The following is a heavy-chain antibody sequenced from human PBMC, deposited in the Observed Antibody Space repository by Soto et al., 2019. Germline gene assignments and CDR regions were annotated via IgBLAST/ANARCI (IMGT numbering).Heavy chain of an antibody. J-gene: IGHJ5*02. Sequence: EVQLVESGGGLVQPGGSLRLSCAASGFTFSSYSMNWVRKAPGKGLERVSYISSSSSTIYYADSVKGRFTISRDNAKNSLYLQRNSLRDEDTAVYYCAREGTRGGFLNWFDPWGQGTLVTVSS. CDR3: AREGTRGGFLNWFDP. CDR1: GFTFSSYS. CDR2: ISSSSSTI. D-gene: IGHD3-10*01. V-gene: IGHV3-48*02.